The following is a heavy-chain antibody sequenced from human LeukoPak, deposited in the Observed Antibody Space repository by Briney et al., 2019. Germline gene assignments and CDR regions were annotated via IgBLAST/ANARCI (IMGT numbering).Heavy chain of an antibody. J-gene: IGHJ4*02. CDR2: INHSGST. V-gene: IGHV4-34*01. Sequence: PSETLSLTCAVYGGSFSGYYWSWISQPPGKGLEWIGEINHSGSTNYNPSLKSRVTISVDTSKNQFSLKLSSVTAADTAVYYCARGVPDSLNTMIVVVNNFDYWGQGTLVTVSS. D-gene: IGHD3-22*01. CDR3: ARGVPDSLNTMIVVVNNFDY. CDR1: GGSFSGYY.